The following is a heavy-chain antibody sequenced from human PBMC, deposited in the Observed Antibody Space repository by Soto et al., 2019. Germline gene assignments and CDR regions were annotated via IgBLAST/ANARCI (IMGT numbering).Heavy chain of an antibody. J-gene: IGHJ6*02. CDR2: ISGSGGST. CDR1: GFTFSSYA. V-gene: IGHV3-23*01. D-gene: IGHD4-17*01. Sequence: GGSLRLSCAASGFTFSSYAMSWVRQAPGKGLEWVSAISGSGGSTYYADSVKGRFTISRDNSKNTLYLQMNSLRAEDTAVYYCAKEHHPYGGTLYYYYGMDVWGQGTTVTVSS. CDR3: AKEHHPYGGTLYYYYGMDV.